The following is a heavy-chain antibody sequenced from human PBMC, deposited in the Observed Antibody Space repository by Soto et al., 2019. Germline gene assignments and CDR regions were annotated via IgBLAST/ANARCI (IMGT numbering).Heavy chain of an antibody. CDR1: GGSISSYY. J-gene: IGHJ5*02. CDR2: IYTSGST. D-gene: IGHD1-7*01. CDR3: ARVRGLELGYNWFDP. Sequence: QVQLQESGPGLVKPSETLSLTCTVSGGSISSYYWSWIRQPAGKGLEWIGRIYTSGSTNYNPSLKSRVTMSVDASKNQFSLQLSSVTAADTALYYCARVRGLELGYNWFDPCGQGTLVTVSS. V-gene: IGHV4-4*07.